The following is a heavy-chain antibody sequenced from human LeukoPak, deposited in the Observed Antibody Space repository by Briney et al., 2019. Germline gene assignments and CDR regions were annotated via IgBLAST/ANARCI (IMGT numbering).Heavy chain of an antibody. D-gene: IGHD1-1*01. CDR2: INHSGST. CDR3: ARDKRRLPAPPLYYYYGMDA. Sequence: SETLSLTCAVYGGSFSGYYWSWIRQPPGKGLEWIGEINHSGSTNYNPSLKSRVTISVDTSKNQFSLKLSSVTAADTAVYYCARDKRRLPAPPLYYYYGMDAWGQGTTVTVSS. CDR1: GGSFSGYY. J-gene: IGHJ6*02. V-gene: IGHV4-34*01.